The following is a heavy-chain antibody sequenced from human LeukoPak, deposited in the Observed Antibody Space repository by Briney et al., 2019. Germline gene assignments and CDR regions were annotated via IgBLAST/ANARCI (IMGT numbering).Heavy chain of an antibody. Sequence: ASVKVSCKASGYTFTSYDINWVRQATGQGLEWMGWMNPNSGNTGYAQKFQGRVTMTRNTSISTAYMELSSLRSEDTAVYYCARQPPYDSSGYYREKGGTRGYFDYWGQGTLVTVSS. CDR2: MNPNSGNT. V-gene: IGHV1-8*01. CDR3: ARQPPYDSSGYYREKGGTRGYFDY. D-gene: IGHD3-22*01. CDR1: GYTFTSYD. J-gene: IGHJ4*02.